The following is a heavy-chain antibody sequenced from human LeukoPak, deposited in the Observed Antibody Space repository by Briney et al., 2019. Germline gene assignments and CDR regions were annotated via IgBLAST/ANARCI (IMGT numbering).Heavy chain of an antibody. CDR1: GFTFSSYA. CDR3: AKDWRLGVVVVAATFDAFDI. J-gene: IGHJ3*02. V-gene: IGHV3-23*01. Sequence: PGGSLRLSCAASGFTFSSYAMSWVRQPPGKGLEWVSAISGSGGSTYYADSVKGRFTISRDNSKNTLYLQMNSLRAEDTAVYYCAKDWRLGVVVVAATFDAFDIWGQGTMVTVSS. CDR2: ISGSGGST. D-gene: IGHD2-15*01.